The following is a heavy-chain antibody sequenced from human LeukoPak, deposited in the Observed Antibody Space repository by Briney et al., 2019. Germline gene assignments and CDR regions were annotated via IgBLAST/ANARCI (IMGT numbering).Heavy chain of an antibody. CDR2: MNPNSGNT. D-gene: IGHD1-7*01. V-gene: IGHV1-8*01. CDR3: ARGTGTPPVLWNYFYQYYYYYMDV. CDR1: GYSFTSYD. Sequence: ASVKVSCKASGYSFTSYDINWVRQATGQGLEWMGWMNPNSGNTGYAQKFQGRVTMTRNTSISTAYMELSSLRSEDTAVYYCARGTGTPPVLWNYFYQYYYYYMDVWGKGTTVTVSS. J-gene: IGHJ6*03.